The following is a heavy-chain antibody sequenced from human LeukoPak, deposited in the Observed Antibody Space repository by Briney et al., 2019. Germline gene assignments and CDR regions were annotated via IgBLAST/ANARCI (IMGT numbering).Heavy chain of an antibody. CDR1: GDSIGSHY. V-gene: IGHV4-59*11. D-gene: IGHD3-22*01. Sequence: SETLSLTCTVSGDSIGSHYWSWIRQPPGKGLEWIGYIFYVGSTNYNPSLKSRVTISVDTTKNQFSLKLNSVTAADTAVYYCARDYYDSRGEAFDIWGQGTMVTVSS. CDR3: ARDYYDSRGEAFDI. CDR2: IFYVGST. J-gene: IGHJ3*02.